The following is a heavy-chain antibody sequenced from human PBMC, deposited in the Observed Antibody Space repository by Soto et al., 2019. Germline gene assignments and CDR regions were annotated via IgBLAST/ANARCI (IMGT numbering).Heavy chain of an antibody. CDR3: ARAKRTLSTCDV. V-gene: IGHV1-8*01. CDR1: GYTFTTGD. D-gene: IGHD2-21*02. Sequence: QVQLLQSGAEVKKPGASVKVSCTASGYTFTTGDLNWVRQAPGQGLEWMGWINPNTGDTGYAQKFQGRLTMTRDTSIGTAYMELSNLRSEDTAFYYCARAKRTLSTCDVWGQGTLVTVSS. CDR2: INPNTGDT. J-gene: IGHJ4*02.